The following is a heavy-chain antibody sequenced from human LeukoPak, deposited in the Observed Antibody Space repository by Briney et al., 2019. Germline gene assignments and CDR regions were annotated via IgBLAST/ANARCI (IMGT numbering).Heavy chain of an antibody. J-gene: IGHJ4*02. CDR2: LSHDGTSK. CDR1: GFTFRSYG. D-gene: IGHD3-10*01. V-gene: IGHV3-30*18. CDR3: AKARYGSGSSFDY. Sequence: GRSLRLSCTASGFTFRSYGMHWVRQAPGKGLEWVAYLSHDGTSKYYADSLKGRFAISRDNSKNTLSLQMNSLRAEDTAVYYCAKARYGSGSSFDYWGQGTLVTVSS.